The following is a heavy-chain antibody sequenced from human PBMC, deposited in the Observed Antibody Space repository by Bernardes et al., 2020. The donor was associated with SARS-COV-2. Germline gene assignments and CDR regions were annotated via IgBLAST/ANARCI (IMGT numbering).Heavy chain of an antibody. CDR1: GFSLTTHGVG. J-gene: IGHJ4*02. CDR3: AHIRDYGHTREIFDF. D-gene: IGHD3-16*01. CDR2: IYWDDDE. V-gene: IGHV2-5*02. Sequence: TLQEPTQTRPLTCTFSGFSLTTHGVGVGWIRQPPGKALEWPALIYWDDDERYNSFLRGRLTISKDTSKSQVVLTMASMDPVDTATYYCAHIRDYGHTREIFDFWGQGTLVTVSS.